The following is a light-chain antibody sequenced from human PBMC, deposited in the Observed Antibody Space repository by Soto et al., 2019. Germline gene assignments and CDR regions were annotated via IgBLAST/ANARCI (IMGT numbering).Light chain of an antibody. V-gene: IGKV3-15*01. Sequence: RVRTQSQATLSVSPGECATLSCRSSQSISGNLAWYQQKPGLSPRLLIYHTSTRATGVPARFSGSGSGTEFTLTISSLQSEDFVVYYCQQYNDNWPTFGQGTKVDIK. CDR1: QSISGN. CDR2: HTS. CDR3: QQYNDNWPT. J-gene: IGKJ1*01.